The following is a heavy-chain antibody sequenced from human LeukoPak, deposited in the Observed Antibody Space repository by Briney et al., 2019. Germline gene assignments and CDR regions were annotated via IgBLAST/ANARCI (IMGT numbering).Heavy chain of an antibody. D-gene: IGHD4-17*01. CDR3: ASHYGDYRSDY. J-gene: IGHJ4*02. CDR2: IIPILGIA. Sequence: GASVKVSCKASGGTFSSYAISWVRQAPGQGLEWMGRIIPILGIANYAQKFQDRVTITADKSTSTAYMELSSLRSEDTAVYYCASHYGDYRSDYWGQGTLVTVSS. CDR1: GGTFSSYA. V-gene: IGHV1-69*04.